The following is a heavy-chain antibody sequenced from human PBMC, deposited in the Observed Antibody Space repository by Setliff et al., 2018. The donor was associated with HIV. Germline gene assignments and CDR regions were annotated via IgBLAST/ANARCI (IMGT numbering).Heavy chain of an antibody. CDR3: ARQDHSSVNSGSLYAFDV. J-gene: IGHJ3*01. D-gene: IGHD3-22*01. CDR1: GYTFTDYY. CDR2: INPNGGGT. Sequence: ASVKVSCKASGYTFTDYYMHWVRQAPGQGLEWMGWINPNGGGTNYIQKFQGRVTITRDTSIYTVYMELTGLTSDDTAVYYCARQDHSSVNSGSLYAFDVWGQGTMVTV. V-gene: IGHV1-2*02.